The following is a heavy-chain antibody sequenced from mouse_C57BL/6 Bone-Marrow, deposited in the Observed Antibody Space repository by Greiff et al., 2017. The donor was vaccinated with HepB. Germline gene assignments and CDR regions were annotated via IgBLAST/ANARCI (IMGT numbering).Heavy chain of an antibody. D-gene: IGHD2-3*01. J-gene: IGHJ3*01. V-gene: IGHV1-81*01. CDR1: GYTFTSYG. Sequence: QVQLQQSGAELARPGASVKLSCKASGYTFTSYGISWVKQRTGQVLEWIGEIYPRSGNTYYNEKFKGKATLTADKSSSTAYMELRSLTSEDSAVYFCARGRWLLWFAYWGQGTLVTVSA. CDR3: ARGRWLLWFAY. CDR2: IYPRSGNT.